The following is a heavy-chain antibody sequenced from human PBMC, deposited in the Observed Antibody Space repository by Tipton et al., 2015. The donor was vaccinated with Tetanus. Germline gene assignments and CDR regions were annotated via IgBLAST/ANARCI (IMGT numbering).Heavy chain of an antibody. CDR3: ARCNDYGSLTPIDL. CDR2: ITPNNGAT. J-gene: IGHJ5*02. V-gene: IGHV1-2*02. Sequence: QSGPEVKKPGASVKVACKAFGYTVTGFYMHWVRQAPGQGLEWMEWITPNNGATNFAHKFQDRVTLTSDRSTFTVYMELSRLRSDDTAVYYCARCNDYGSLTPIDLWGPGTRVTVSS. CDR1: GYTVTGFY. D-gene: IGHD4-17*01.